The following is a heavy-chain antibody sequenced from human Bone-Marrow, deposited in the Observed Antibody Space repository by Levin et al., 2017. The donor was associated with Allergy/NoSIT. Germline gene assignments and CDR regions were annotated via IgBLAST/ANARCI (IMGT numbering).Heavy chain of an antibody. CDR2: IYIGGNT. V-gene: IGHV3-66*01. CDR3: ANDRGY. Sequence: GGSLRLSCAASGFTVSNNYVSWVRQAPGKGLEWVSHIYIGGNTFYADSVKGRFTISRDSSKNTLFLQMNSLTAEDTAVYYCANDRGYWGQGTLVTVSS. J-gene: IGHJ4*02. CDR1: GFTVSNNY.